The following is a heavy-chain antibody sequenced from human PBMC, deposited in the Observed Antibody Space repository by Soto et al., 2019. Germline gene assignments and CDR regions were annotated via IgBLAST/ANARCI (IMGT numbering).Heavy chain of an antibody. Sequence: PGGSLRLSCAASGFTFSSYIMNWVRQAPGKGLEWVSSISSSSSYIYYADSVKGRFTISRDNAKNSLYLQMNSLRAEDTAVYYCARDYGGNRYYFDYWGQGTLVTVSS. D-gene: IGHD4-17*01. CDR1: GFTFSSYI. V-gene: IGHV3-21*01. CDR3: ARDYGGNRYYFDY. CDR2: ISSSSSYI. J-gene: IGHJ4*02.